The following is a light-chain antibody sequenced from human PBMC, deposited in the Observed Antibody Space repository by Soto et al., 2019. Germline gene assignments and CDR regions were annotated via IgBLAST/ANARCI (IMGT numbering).Light chain of an antibody. Sequence: ETVLTQSPGTLSLSPGERATLSCRASQTIRSNYLAWYRQTPGQAPRLLIYGASNRATCIADRFSGGGSGTDFTLIISRLEPEDFALYYCQQYGSSPWTFGQGTKVEIK. CDR3: QQYGSSPWT. V-gene: IGKV3-20*01. J-gene: IGKJ1*01. CDR2: GAS. CDR1: QTIRSNY.